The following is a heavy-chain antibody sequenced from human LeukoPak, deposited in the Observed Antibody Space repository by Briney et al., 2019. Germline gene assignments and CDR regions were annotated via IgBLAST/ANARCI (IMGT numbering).Heavy chain of an antibody. V-gene: IGHV3-23*01. Sequence: GGSLRLSCAASGFTFSSYAMSWVRQAPGKGLEWVSAISGSGGSTYYADSVKGRFTISRDNSKNTLYLQMDSLRAEDTAVYYCAKDPVVSHYFDYWGQGTLVTVSS. D-gene: IGHD6-6*01. CDR2: ISGSGGST. J-gene: IGHJ4*02. CDR1: GFTFSSYA. CDR3: AKDPVVSHYFDY.